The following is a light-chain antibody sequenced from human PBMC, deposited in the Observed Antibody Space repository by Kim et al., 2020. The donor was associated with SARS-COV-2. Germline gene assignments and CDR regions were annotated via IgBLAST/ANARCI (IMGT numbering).Light chain of an antibody. J-gene: IGKJ1*01. CDR3: PQYHNWPGT. Sequence: ETMMTQSPATLSMSPGGRATLSCRASESVSTNLAWYQHKPGEAPRLLIYGASTRATGIPASFSGSGSGTEFTLTISGLQSEDFALYYWPQYHNWPGTFGQGTKVDIK. CDR1: ESVSTN. CDR2: GAS. V-gene: IGKV3D-15*01.